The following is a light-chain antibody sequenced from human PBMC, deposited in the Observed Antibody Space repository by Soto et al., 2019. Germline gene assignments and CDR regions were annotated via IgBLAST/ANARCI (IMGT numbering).Light chain of an antibody. J-gene: IGKJ1*01. V-gene: IGKV3-20*01. Sequence: ESVVTNSACALSLSPRERGTLSCRASQSVSSNYLAWYQQKPGQAPRLLIYGASSRATGIPDRFSGSGSGTDFTLTIRRLEPEDFAVYYCQQYGSSYPWTFGQGTKVDI. CDR3: QQYGSSYPWT. CDR1: QSVSSNY. CDR2: GAS.